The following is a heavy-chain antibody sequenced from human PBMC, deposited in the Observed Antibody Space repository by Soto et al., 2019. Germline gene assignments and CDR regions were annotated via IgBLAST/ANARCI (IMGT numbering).Heavy chain of an antibody. Sequence: QVQLVQSGPEVKKPGASVKVSCKASDFSFTSDHISWVRQAPGQSPEWMGWVNIYNGNTNYTPKIRGKVTMTTDTSTSTAYMELRSLTSDDTAVYYCASADYGDYDSWGQGTLVTVSS. CDR2: VNIYNGNT. CDR1: DFSFTSDH. V-gene: IGHV1-18*01. J-gene: IGHJ5*01. D-gene: IGHD4-17*01. CDR3: ASADYGDYDS.